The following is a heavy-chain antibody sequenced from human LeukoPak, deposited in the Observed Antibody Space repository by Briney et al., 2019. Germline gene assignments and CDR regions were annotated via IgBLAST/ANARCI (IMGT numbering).Heavy chain of an antibody. V-gene: IGHV1-18*01. D-gene: IGHD3-3*01. CDR1: GYTFTSYG. Sequence: ASVKVSCKASGYTFTSYGISWVRQAPGQGLEWMGWISAYNGNTNYAQKLQGRVTMTTDTSTSTAYMELRSLRSDDTAVYYCARDRPTDYDFWSGYGPYYYYGMDVWGQGTTVTVSS. J-gene: IGHJ6*02. CDR2: ISAYNGNT. CDR3: ARDRPTDYDFWSGYGPYYYYGMDV.